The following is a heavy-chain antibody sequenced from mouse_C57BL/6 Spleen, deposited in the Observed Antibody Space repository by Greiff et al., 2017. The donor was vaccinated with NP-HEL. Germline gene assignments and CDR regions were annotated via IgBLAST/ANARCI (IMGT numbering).Heavy chain of an antibody. D-gene: IGHD4-1*01. Sequence: EVQVVESGGGLVKPGGSLKLSCAASGFTFSSYAMSWVRQTPEKRLEWVATISDGGSYTYYPDNVKGRFTISRDNAKNNLYLQMSHLKSEDTAMYYCAREGELGTYWYFDVWGTGTTVTVSS. CDR1: GFTFSSYA. CDR2: ISDGGSYT. J-gene: IGHJ1*03. CDR3: AREGELGTYWYFDV. V-gene: IGHV5-4*01.